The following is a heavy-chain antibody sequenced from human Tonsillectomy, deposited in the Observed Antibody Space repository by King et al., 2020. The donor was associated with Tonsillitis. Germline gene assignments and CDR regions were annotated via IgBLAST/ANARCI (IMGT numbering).Heavy chain of an antibody. CDR1: GYSLSTSW. J-gene: IGHJ3*02. D-gene: IGHD3-22*01. CDR2: IYPTDSDT. CDR3: ATLSRLLPHGAFDI. Sequence: QLVQSGAEVKKPGESLKISCKVSGYSLSTSWIGWVRQVPGKGLEWMGIIYPTDSDTKYSPSFQGQVTISADRSISTAYLQWSSLKASDTAMYYCATLSRLLPHGAFDIWGQGTMVTVSS. V-gene: IGHV5-51*01.